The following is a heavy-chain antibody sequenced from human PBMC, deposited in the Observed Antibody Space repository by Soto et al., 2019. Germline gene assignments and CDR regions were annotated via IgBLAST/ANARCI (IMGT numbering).Heavy chain of an antibody. CDR3: AYLPCSSGSCYWFSYSGMDV. J-gene: IGHJ6*02. Sequence: QITLKESGPTLVKPTQTLTLTCTFSGFLLSTSGVGVAWIRQTPGKALEWLALIYWDDDKRYRPSLETRLTITKDTSKNQVVLTMTNVDSVDAATYYCAYLPCSSGSCYWFSYSGMDVWGQGTTVTVSS. CDR2: IYWDDDK. D-gene: IGHD2-15*01. CDR1: GFLLSTSGVG. V-gene: IGHV2-5*02.